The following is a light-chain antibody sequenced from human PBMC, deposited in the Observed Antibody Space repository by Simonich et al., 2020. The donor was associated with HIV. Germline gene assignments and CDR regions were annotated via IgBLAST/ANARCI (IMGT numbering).Light chain of an antibody. CDR1: QGISSY. Sequence: DIQLTHSPSFLSASVGDRVTITCRASQGISSYLAWYQQKPGKAPKLLIYAASTLQSGVPSRFSGSGSGTEFTLTISSLQPDDFATYYCQQYNSYSYTFGQGTKLEIK. CDR2: AAS. CDR3: QQYNSYSYT. J-gene: IGKJ2*01. V-gene: IGKV1-9*01.